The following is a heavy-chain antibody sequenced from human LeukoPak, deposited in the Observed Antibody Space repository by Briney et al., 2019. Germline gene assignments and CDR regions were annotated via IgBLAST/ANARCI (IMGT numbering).Heavy chain of an antibody. V-gene: IGHV4-38-2*02. CDR3: ARGLPIVGAPYFDY. CDR2: INHSGST. D-gene: IGHD1-26*01. CDR1: GYSISSGYY. Sequence: PSETLSLTCTVSGYSISSGYYWSWIRQPPGKGLEWIGEINHSGSTNYNPSLKSRVTISVDTSKNQFSLKLSSVTAADTAVYYCARGLPIVGAPYFDYWGQGTLVTVSS. J-gene: IGHJ4*02.